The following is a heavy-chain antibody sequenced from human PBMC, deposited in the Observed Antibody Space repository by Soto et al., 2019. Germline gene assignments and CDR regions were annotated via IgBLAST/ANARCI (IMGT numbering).Heavy chain of an antibody. CDR3: ARDPTYCGGDCYSDDFDD. Sequence: ASVKVSCKASGDMFDTYTITWMRQAPGQGLEWMGWISAYNGNTNYAQKLQGRVTMTTDTSTSTAYMELRSLRSDDTAVYYCARDPTYCGGDCYSDDFDDWGQGTLVTVSS. CDR1: GDMFDTYT. CDR2: ISAYNGNT. V-gene: IGHV1-18*04. D-gene: IGHD2-21*02. J-gene: IGHJ4*02.